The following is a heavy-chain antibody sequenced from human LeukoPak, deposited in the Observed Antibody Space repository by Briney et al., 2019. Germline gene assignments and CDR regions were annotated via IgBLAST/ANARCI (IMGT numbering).Heavy chain of an antibody. CDR1: GFTFSSYS. J-gene: IGHJ4*02. CDR2: ISSSSSYI. CDR3: ARSKASIAQLVGFDY. V-gene: IGHV3-21*01. D-gene: IGHD6-6*01. Sequence: GGSLRLSCAASGFTFSSYSMNWVRQAPGKGLEWVSSISSSSSYIYYADSVKGRFTISRDNSKNTLYLQMNSLRAEDTAVYYCARSKASIAQLVGFDYWGQGTLVTVSS.